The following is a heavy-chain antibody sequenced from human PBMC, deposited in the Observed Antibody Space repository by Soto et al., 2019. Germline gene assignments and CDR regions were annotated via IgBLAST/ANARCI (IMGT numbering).Heavy chain of an antibody. D-gene: IGHD1-26*01. CDR3: VKDTGSYGEYYFDY. CDR1: GFTFSSYA. V-gene: IGHV3-64D*06. Sequence: PXGSLRLSCSAAGFTFSSYAMHWVRQAPGKGLEYVSAISSNGGSTYYADSVKGRFTISRDNSKNTLYLQMSSLRAEDTAVYYCVKDTGSYGEYYFDYWGQGTLVTVSS. CDR2: ISSNGGST. J-gene: IGHJ4*02.